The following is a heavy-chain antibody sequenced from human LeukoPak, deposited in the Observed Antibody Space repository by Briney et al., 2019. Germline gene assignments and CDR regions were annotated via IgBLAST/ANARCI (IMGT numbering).Heavy chain of an antibody. CDR1: GYTFSSYA. CDR3: ARVSGWYWFDL. J-gene: IGHJ5*02. CDR2: ISSDGRIT. Sequence: GGSLRLSCEGSGYTFSSYAMHWVRQAPGKGLEYVAAISSDGRITYYANFVKGRFTISRDNSKNTLYLQMGSLRTEDMAVYFCARVSGWYWFDLWGQGTLVTVSS. D-gene: IGHD6-19*01. V-gene: IGHV3-64*01.